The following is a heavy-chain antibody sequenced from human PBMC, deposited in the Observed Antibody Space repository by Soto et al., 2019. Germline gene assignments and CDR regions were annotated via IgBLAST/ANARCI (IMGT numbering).Heavy chain of an antibody. J-gene: IGHJ6*02. CDR1: GYTFTGYY. D-gene: IGHD3-3*01. CDR3: ARDSKAIFGVVGYYYGMDV. CDR2: INPNSGGT. V-gene: IGHV1-2*02. Sequence: ASVKVSCKASGYTFTGYYMHWVRQAPGQGLELMGWINPNSGGTNYAQKFQGRVTMTRDTSISTAYMELSRLRSDDTAVYYCARDSKAIFGVVGYYYGMDVWGQGTTVTVSS.